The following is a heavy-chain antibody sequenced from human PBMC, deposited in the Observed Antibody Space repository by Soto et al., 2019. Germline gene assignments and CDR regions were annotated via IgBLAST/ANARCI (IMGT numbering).Heavy chain of an antibody. CDR3: ARQGTDIGYCSGGSCYWFDP. D-gene: IGHD2-15*01. J-gene: IGHJ5*02. V-gene: IGHV4-59*08. CDR1: GGSISSYY. Sequence: SETLSLTCTVSGGSISSYYWSWIRQPPGKGLEWIGYIYYSGSTNYNPTLKSRVTISVDTSKNQFSLKLSSVTAADTAVYYCARQGTDIGYCSGGSCYWFDPWGQGTLVTVSS. CDR2: IYYSGST.